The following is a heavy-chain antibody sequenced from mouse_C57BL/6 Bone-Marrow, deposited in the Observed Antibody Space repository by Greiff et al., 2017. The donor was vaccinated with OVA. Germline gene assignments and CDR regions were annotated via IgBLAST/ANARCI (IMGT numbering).Heavy chain of an antibody. D-gene: IGHD3-3*01. CDR3: TREGRGDWYFDV. Sequence: EVKVVESGEGLVKPGGSLKLSCAASGFTFSSYAMSWVRQTPEKRLEWVAYISSGGDYIYYADTVKGRFTISRDNARNTLYLQMSSLKSEDTAMYYCTREGRGDWYFDVWGTGTTVTVSS. CDR2: ISSGGDYI. CDR1: GFTFSSYA. J-gene: IGHJ1*03. V-gene: IGHV5-9-1*02.